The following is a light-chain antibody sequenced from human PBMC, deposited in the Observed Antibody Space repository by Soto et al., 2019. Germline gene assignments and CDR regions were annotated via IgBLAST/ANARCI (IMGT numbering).Light chain of an antibody. CDR2: DDN. CDR3: AAWDNSLSGRV. Sequence: QSVLTQAPSASGTPGQRVTISCSGSSSNIGVNYVYWYQQVPGTAPKLLVFDDNQRPSGVPDRFSDSKSGTSAFLAISVLRSEDEADYYCAAWDNSLSGRVFGGGTKLTVL. V-gene: IGLV1-47*02. CDR1: SSNIGVNY. J-gene: IGLJ3*02.